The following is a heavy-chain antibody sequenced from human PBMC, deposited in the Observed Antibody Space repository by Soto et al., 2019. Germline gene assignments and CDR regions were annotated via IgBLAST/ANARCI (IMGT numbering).Heavy chain of an antibody. CDR3: ARAAASYCSSTSCYTAYYYYGMDV. CDR1: GGSISSYY. J-gene: IGHJ6*02. CDR2: IYYSGST. Sequence: SETLSLTCTVSGGSISSYYWSWIRQPPGKGLEWLGYIYYSGSTNYNPSLKSRVTISVDTSKNQFSLKLSSVTAADTAVYYCARAAASYCSSTSCYTAYYYYGMDVWRQGTTVTVSS. V-gene: IGHV4-59*01. D-gene: IGHD2-2*02.